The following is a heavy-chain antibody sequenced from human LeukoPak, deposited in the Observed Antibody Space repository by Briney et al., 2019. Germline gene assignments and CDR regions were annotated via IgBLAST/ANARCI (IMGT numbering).Heavy chain of an antibody. V-gene: IGHV1-18*01. Sequence: ASVKVSCKASGFIFTSYGFTWVRQAPGQGLEWIGWISANSGNTNYAQKVQGRVTMTTDTSTRTVYMELRSLRSDDTAVYYCARDLRHDYNDYVDYWGQGTLVTVSS. CDR3: ARDLRHDYNDYVDY. CDR2: ISANSGNT. CDR1: GFIFTSYG. J-gene: IGHJ4*02. D-gene: IGHD4-11*01.